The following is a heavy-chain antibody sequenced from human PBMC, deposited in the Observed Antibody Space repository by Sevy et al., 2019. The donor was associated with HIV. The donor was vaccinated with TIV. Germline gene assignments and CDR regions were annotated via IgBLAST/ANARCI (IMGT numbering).Heavy chain of an antibody. D-gene: IGHD6-19*01. V-gene: IGHV4-59*01. CDR3: AREISSGWLDY. J-gene: IGHJ4*02. CDR2: IYYSGST. CDR1: GGSISSYY. Sequence: SETLSLTCTVSGGSISSYYWSWIRQPPGKGLEWIGYIYYSGSTNYNPSLKSRVTISVDTSKNQFSLKVSSVTAADTAVYYCAREISSGWLDYWGQGTLVTVSS.